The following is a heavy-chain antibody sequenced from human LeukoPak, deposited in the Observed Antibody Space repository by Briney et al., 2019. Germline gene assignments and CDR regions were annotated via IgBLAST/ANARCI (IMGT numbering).Heavy chain of an antibody. CDR2: INPSGGST. CDR3: AREEADRNWFDP. J-gene: IGHJ5*02. Sequence: GASVKVSCKGSGYTFTSYYMHWVRQAPGQGLEWMGIINPSGGSTSYAQKFQGRVTMTRDMSTSTVYMELSRLRSDDTAVYYCAREEADRNWFDPWGQGTLVTVSS. CDR1: GYTFTSYY. V-gene: IGHV1-46*01.